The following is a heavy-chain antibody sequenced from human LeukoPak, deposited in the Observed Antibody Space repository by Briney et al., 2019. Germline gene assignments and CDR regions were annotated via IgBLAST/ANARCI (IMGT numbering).Heavy chain of an antibody. D-gene: IGHD5-18*01. CDR2: INHSGST. J-gene: IGHJ3*02. CDR3: ARGGIQLWLRPDAFDI. Sequence: SETLFLTCAVYGGSFSGYYWSWIRQPPGKGLEWIGEINHSGSTNYNPSLKSRVTISVDTSKNQFSLKLSSVTAADTAVYYCARGGIQLWLRPDAFDIWGQGTMVTVSS. V-gene: IGHV4-34*01. CDR1: GGSFSGYY.